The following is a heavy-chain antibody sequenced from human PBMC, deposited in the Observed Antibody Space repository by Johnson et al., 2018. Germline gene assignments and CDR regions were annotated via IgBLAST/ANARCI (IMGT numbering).Heavy chain of an antibody. CDR3: AKVESSGTFYGFFHH. Sequence: VESGGSLRLSCAGSGFPFSTYTMTWVRQAPGKGLEWVSAVSGRDGSTNYADSVKGRFITSRDNSKNMQYLQMDSLRAEDTAIYYCAKVESSGTFYGFFHHWGQGTLVTVSS. J-gene: IGHJ1*01. CDR2: VSGRDGST. CDR1: GFPFSTYT. V-gene: IGHV3-23*01. D-gene: IGHD1-26*01.